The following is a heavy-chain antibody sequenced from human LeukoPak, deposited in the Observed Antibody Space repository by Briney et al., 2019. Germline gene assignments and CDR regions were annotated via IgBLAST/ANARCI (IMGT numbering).Heavy chain of an antibody. CDR2: INHSGST. CDR1: GGSFSGYY. Sequence: SETLSLTCAVYGGSFSGYYWSWIRQPPGKGLEWIGEINHSGSTNYNPSLKSRVTISVDTSKNQFSLKLSSVTAADTAVYYCARLRSGGSASAFDIWGQGAMVTVSS. V-gene: IGHV4-34*01. D-gene: IGHD2-15*01. J-gene: IGHJ3*02. CDR3: ARLRSGGSASAFDI.